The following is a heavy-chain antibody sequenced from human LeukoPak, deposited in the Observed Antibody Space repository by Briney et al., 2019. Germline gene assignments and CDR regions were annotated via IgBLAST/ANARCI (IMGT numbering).Heavy chain of an antibody. CDR2: IRGDNGNT. CDR3: ARKRSSSWRDAFDI. D-gene: IGHD6-13*01. Sequence: ASVKVSCKASGYIFTSYYMHWVRQAPGQGLEWVGWIRGDNGNTNYAQKLQGRVTMTRDMSTSTVYMELSSLRSEDTAVYYCARKRSSSWRDAFDIWGQGTMVTVSS. V-gene: IGHV1-18*04. CDR1: GYIFTSYY. J-gene: IGHJ3*02.